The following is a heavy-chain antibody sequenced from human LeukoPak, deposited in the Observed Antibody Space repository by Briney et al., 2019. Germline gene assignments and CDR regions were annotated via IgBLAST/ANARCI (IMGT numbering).Heavy chain of an antibody. D-gene: IGHD3-9*01. CDR3: AREDYDILTGYPRFDP. Sequence: SQTLSLTCTVSGGSISSGSYYWSWIRQPAGKGLEWIGRIYTSGSTNYNPSLKSRVTVSVDTSKNQFSLKLSSVTAADTAVYYCAREDYDILTGYPRFDPWGQGTLVTVSS. CDR2: IYTSGST. J-gene: IGHJ5*02. CDR1: GGSISSGSYY. V-gene: IGHV4-61*02.